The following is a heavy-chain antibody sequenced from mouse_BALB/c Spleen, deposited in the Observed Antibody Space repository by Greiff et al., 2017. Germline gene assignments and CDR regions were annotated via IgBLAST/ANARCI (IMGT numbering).Heavy chain of an antibody. D-gene: IGHD2-4*01. CDR2: ISYSGST. J-gene: IGHJ3*01. CDR3: ARGYDYASWFAD. CDR1: GYSITSDYA. Sequence: EVKLMESGPGLVKPSQSLSLTCTVTGYSITSDYAWNWIRQFPGNKLEWMGYISYSGSTSYNPSLKSRISITRDTSKNQFFLQLNSVTTEDTATYDCARGYDYASWFADWGQGTLVTVSA. V-gene: IGHV3-2*02.